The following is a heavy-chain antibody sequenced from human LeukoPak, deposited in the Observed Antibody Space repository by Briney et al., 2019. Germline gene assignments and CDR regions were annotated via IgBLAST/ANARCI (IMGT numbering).Heavy chain of an antibody. J-gene: IGHJ3*02. CDR2: IYYSGST. D-gene: IGHD3-3*01. CDR3: ARDYPRFDFWSGYYAAFDI. V-gene: IGHV4-59*12. CDR1: GGSISSYY. Sequence: SETLSLTCTVSGGSISSYYWSWIRQPPGKGLEWIGYIYYSGSTNYNPSLKSRVTISVDTSKNQFSLKLSSVTAADTAVYYCARDYPRFDFWSGYYAAFDIWGQGTMVTVSS.